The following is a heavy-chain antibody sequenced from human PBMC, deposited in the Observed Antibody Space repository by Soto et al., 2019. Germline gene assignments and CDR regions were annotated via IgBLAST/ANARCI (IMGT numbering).Heavy chain of an antibody. CDR2: IGPYGNTI. CDR3: ARDDYTYGVY. V-gene: IGHV3-11*01. D-gene: IGHD3-3*01. CDR1: GFSFRDYF. J-gene: IGHJ4*02. Sequence: QVQLVESGGGLVKPGESLRGSCAASGFSFRDYFMSWIRQAPGKGLEWVSYIGPYGNTIYYADSVKGRFTISRDDAKNSLYLHMNSLRAEDTAVYYCARDDYTYGVYWGQGSLVTVSS.